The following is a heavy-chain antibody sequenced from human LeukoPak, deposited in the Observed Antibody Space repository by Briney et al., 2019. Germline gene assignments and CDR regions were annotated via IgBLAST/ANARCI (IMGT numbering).Heavy chain of an antibody. Sequence: GGSLRLSCAASGFTVSTKYMSWVRQAPGKGLEWVSLIYSDGSTYYADSVKGRITISRDNSKNTLYLQMNSLRAEDTAVYYCARGASMAAAGTNDYWGQGTLVIVSS. V-gene: IGHV3-66*02. CDR1: GFTVSTKY. J-gene: IGHJ4*02. D-gene: IGHD6-13*01. CDR2: IYSDGST. CDR3: ARGASMAAAGTNDY.